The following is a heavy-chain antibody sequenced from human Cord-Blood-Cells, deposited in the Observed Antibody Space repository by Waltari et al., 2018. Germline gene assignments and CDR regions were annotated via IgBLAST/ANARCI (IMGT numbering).Heavy chain of an antibody. Sequence: QVQLVESGGGVVQHGRSLRLSCAASGFTFSSYAMPWVRQAPGKGLEWVAVISYDGSNKYYADSVKGRFTISRDNSKNTLYLQMNSLRAEDTAVYYCASLGGSYLGGDYWGQGTLVTVSS. J-gene: IGHJ4*02. V-gene: IGHV3-30-3*01. D-gene: IGHD1-26*01. CDR2: ISYDGSNK. CDR3: ASLGGSYLGGDY. CDR1: GFTFSSYA.